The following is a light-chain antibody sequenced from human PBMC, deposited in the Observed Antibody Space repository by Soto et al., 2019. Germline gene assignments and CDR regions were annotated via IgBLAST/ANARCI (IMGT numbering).Light chain of an antibody. V-gene: IGLV2-14*01. J-gene: IGLJ1*01. CDR3: SSYXSISTKV. CDR2: DVS. CDR1: SSDVGGYNY. Sequence: QSVLTQPASVSGSPGQSITISCTGTSSDVGGYNYVSWYQQHPGKAPKLMIYDVSNRPSGVSNRFSGSKSGNTASLTISGLQAEDEADYYCSSYXSISTKVFGTGTKVTVL.